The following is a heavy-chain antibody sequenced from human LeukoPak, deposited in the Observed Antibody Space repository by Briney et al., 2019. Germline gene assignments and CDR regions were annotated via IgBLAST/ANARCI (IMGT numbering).Heavy chain of an antibody. J-gene: IGHJ4*02. CDR1: GGSISSYY. CDR2: IYYSENT. CDR3: ARSHKAMAGEGLFDY. D-gene: IGHD5-18*01. Sequence: SETLSLTCTVSGGSISSYYWSWIRQPPGKGLEWIGYIYYSENTNYNPSLKSRVTISVDTSKNQFSLKLSSVTAADTAVYHCARSHKAMAGEGLFDYWGQGTLVTVSS. V-gene: IGHV4-59*01.